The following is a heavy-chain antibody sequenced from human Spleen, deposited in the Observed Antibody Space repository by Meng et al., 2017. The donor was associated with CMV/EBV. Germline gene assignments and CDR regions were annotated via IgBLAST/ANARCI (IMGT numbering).Heavy chain of an antibody. CDR2: IYYSGST. CDR3: ARGVGSSSPDLFFDY. CDR1: GGSIRSSSYY. J-gene: IGHJ4*02. Sequence: APGLVKPSEPLSPPCTFSGGSIRSSSYYGGWIRQPPGKGLEWIGSIYYSGSTYYNPSLKSRVTISVATSKNQFSLKLSSVTAADTAVYYCARGVGSSSPDLFFDYWGQGTLVTVSS. V-gene: IGHV4-39*07. D-gene: IGHD6-13*01.